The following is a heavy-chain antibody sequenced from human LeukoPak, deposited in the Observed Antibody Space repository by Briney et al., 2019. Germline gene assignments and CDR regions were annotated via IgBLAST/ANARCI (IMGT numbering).Heavy chain of an antibody. CDR1: GGSISSGSYY. CDR3: ASSPSVRGVTGWFDP. V-gene: IGHV4-61*02. Sequence: PSETLSLTCTVSGGSISSGSYYWSWIRQPAGKGLEWIGRIYTSGSTNYNPSLKSRVTISVDTSKNQFSLKLSSVTAADTAVYYCASSPSVRGVTGWFDPWGQGTLVTVSS. D-gene: IGHD3-10*01. J-gene: IGHJ5*02. CDR2: IYTSGST.